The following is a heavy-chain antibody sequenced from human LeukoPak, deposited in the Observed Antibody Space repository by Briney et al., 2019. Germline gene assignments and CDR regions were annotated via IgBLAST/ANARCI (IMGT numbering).Heavy chain of an antibody. Sequence: GGSLRLSCAASGFTFSSSAMCWVRQVPGKGLEWVSGISASGGSTNYADSVRGRFTISRDNSKNTLYLQMNSLRAEDTAVYYCARVRSSGWYNDYWGQGTLVTVSS. D-gene: IGHD6-19*01. J-gene: IGHJ4*02. CDR2: ISASGGST. CDR1: GFTFSSSA. CDR3: ARVRSSGWYNDY. V-gene: IGHV3-23*01.